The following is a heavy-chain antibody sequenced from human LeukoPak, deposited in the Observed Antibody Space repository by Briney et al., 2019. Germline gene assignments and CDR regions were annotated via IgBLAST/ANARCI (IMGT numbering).Heavy chain of an antibody. J-gene: IGHJ6*03. CDR2: ISGYNGNT. V-gene: IGHV1-18*01. Sequence: ASVKVSCKASGYTFTSYGISWVRQAPGQGLEWMGWISGYNGNTDYAQKFQGRVTMTTDTSTNTAYMELRSLRSDDTAVYYCARGDFLVVSAADFIDVWGKGTPVTVSS. CDR3: ARGDFLVVSAADFIDV. CDR1: GYTFTSYG. D-gene: IGHD2-2*01.